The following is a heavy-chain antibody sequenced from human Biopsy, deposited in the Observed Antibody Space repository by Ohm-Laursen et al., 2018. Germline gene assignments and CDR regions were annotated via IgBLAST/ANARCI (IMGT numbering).Heavy chain of an antibody. CDR3: VKQWGGYNFDS. CDR1: GFIFSRND. J-gene: IGHJ5*01. Sequence: SLRLSCAASGFIFSRNDMSWVRQAPGKGLEWVAHIDVSDYNTYYADSVGGRFTISRDNSKQMVHLEINSLTADDTAVYYCVKQWGGYNFDSWGQGTLVTVSS. CDR2: IDVSDYNT. D-gene: IGHD1-14*01. V-gene: IGHV3-23*01.